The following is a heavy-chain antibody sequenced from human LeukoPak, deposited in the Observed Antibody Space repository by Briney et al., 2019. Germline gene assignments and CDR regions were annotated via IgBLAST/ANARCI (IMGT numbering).Heavy chain of an antibody. J-gene: IGHJ4*02. CDR1: GGSISCGSYY. Sequence: SETLSLTCTVSGGSISCGSYYWSWIRQPPGKGLEWIGYIYYSGSTYYNPSLKSRVTMSVDTSKNQFSLKLSSVTAADTAVYYCARASSYDWNGYFDYWGQGTLVTVSS. CDR3: ARASSYDWNGYFDY. V-gene: IGHV4-30-4*08. D-gene: IGHD1-20*01. CDR2: IYYSGST.